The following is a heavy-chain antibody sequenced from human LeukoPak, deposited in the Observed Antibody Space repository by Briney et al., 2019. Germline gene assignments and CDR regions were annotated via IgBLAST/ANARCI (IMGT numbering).Heavy chain of an antibody. Sequence: PSETLSLTCTVSGGSISTYYWSWIRQPPGKGLAWIGYVYYGGSTSYSPSLKSRVTISVDTSKNQFSLKLSSVTAADTAVYYCARGGSYFGNWGQGTLVTVSS. CDR3: ARGGSYFGN. CDR2: VYYGGST. J-gene: IGHJ4*02. CDR1: GGSISTYY. D-gene: IGHD1-26*01. V-gene: IGHV4-59*01.